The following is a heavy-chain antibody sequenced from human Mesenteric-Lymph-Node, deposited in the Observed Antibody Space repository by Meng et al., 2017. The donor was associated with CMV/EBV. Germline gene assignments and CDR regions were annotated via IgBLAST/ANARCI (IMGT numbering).Heavy chain of an antibody. V-gene: IGHV3-21*01. Sequence: GESLKISCAASGFTFSSYSMNWVRQAPGKGLEWVSSISSSSSYIYYADSVKGRFTISRDNAKNSLYLQMNSLRAEDTAVYYCAREEWGYCSSTSCYDLAGSDYWGQGTLVTVSS. J-gene: IGHJ4*02. CDR2: ISSSSSYI. CDR3: AREEWGYCSSTSCYDLAGSDY. D-gene: IGHD2-2*01. CDR1: GFTFSSYS.